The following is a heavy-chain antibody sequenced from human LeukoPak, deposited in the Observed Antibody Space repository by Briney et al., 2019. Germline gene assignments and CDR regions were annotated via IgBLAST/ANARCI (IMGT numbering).Heavy chain of an antibody. J-gene: IGHJ4*02. CDR1: GFTSSNYA. Sequence: GRSLRLSCAASGFTSSNYAMSWARQAPGKGLEWVSAISGSGGSTYYADSVKGRFTISRDNSKNTLYLQMNSLRAEDTAVYYCTKGTIWLPFDYWGQGTLVTVSS. V-gene: IGHV3-23*01. CDR2: ISGSGGST. CDR3: TKGTIWLPFDY. D-gene: IGHD5-18*01.